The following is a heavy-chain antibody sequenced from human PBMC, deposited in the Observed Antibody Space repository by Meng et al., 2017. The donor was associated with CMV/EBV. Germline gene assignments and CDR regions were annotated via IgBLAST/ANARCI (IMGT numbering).Heavy chain of an antibody. CDR2: IKSKTDGGTT. CDR3: TTDQPVHYDFWSGYTSRDYYYYGMDV. CDR1: GFTFSSYA. J-gene: IGHJ6*02. D-gene: IGHD3-3*01. Sequence: GESLKISCAASGFTFSSYAMSWVRQAPGKGLEWVGRIKSKTDGGTTDYAAPVKGRFTISRDDSKNTLYLQMNSLKTEDTAVYYCTTDQPVHYDFWSGYTSRDYYYYGMDVWGQGTTVTVSS. V-gene: IGHV3-15*01.